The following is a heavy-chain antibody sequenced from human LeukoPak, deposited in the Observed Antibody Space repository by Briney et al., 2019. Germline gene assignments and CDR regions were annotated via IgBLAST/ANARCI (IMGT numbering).Heavy chain of an antibody. Sequence: GGSLRLSCEASGFTFSSYSMNWVRQAPGKGLEWVSSISSSSGYIYYADSVKGRFTISRDNAKNSLYLQMNSLRAEDTAFYFCARGIAGFDYWGQGILVTVSS. D-gene: IGHD6-13*01. V-gene: IGHV3-21*01. CDR1: GFTFSSYS. CDR2: ISSSSGYI. CDR3: ARGIAGFDY. J-gene: IGHJ4*02.